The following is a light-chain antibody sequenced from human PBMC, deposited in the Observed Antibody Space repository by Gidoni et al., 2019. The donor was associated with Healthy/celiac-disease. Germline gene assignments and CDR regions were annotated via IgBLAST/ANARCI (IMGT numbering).Light chain of an antibody. CDR3: CSYAGSSTYV. CDR1: SSDVGSYNL. J-gene: IGLJ1*01. CDR2: EGS. V-gene: IGLV2-23*01. Sequence: QSALTQPASVSGSPGPSITISCTGTSSDVGSYNLVSWYQLHPGKAPKLMIYEGSKRPSGVSNRFSGSKSGNTASLTISGLQAEDETDYYCCSYAGSSTYVFGTGTKVTVL.